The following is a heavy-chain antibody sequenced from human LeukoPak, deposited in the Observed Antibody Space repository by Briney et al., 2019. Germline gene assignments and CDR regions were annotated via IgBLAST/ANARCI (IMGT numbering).Heavy chain of an antibody. Sequence: GGSLRLSCAASVFTVSSNSMSWVRQAPGKGLEWVSVIHSGGSTYYADSVKGRFTISRANSKNTLFLQMNSLRAEDTAVYYCARVAAYCSGGSCYFDYWGQGTLVTVSS. CDR1: VFTVSSNS. CDR3: ARVAAYCSGGSCYFDY. D-gene: IGHD2-15*01. CDR2: IHSGGST. V-gene: IGHV3-53*01. J-gene: IGHJ4*02.